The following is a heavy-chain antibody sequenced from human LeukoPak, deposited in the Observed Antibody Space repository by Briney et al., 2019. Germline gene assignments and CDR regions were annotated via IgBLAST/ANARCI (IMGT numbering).Heavy chain of an antibody. D-gene: IGHD2-15*01. V-gene: IGHV3-21*01. CDR1: GFTFSSYS. CDR2: ISSSSSYI. Sequence: PGGSLRLSCAASGFTFSSYSMNWVRQAPGKGLEWVSSISSSSSYIYYADSVKGRFTISRDNAKNSLYLQMNSLRAEDTAVYYCARVGGGSDYCYYGMDVWGQGTTVTVSS. J-gene: IGHJ6*02. CDR3: ARVGGGSDYCYYGMDV.